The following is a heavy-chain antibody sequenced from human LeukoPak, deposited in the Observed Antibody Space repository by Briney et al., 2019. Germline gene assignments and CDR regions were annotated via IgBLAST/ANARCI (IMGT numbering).Heavy chain of an antibody. CDR2: INPRTGAT. Sequence: ASVKVSCKASAYTFADYYMHWVRQAPGQGLEWMGWINPRTGATKYAQKFQGRVAMTRDTSISTAYMDLRSLRSDDTAVYYCARVPFLYYDFWSGYPSGNWDGSWGQGTLVTVSS. CDR1: AYTFADYY. J-gene: IGHJ4*02. D-gene: IGHD3-3*01. CDR3: ARVPFLYYDFWSGYPSGNWDGS. V-gene: IGHV1-2*02.